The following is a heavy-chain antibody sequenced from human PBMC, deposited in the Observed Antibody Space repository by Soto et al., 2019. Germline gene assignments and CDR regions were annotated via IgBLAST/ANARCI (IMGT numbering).Heavy chain of an antibody. CDR3: ARCVPKRVVTMRTYNWFDP. CDR1: GGSFSGYY. Sequence: SETLSLTCAVYGGSFSGYYWSWIRQPPGKGLEWIGEINHSGSTNYNPSLKSRVTISVDTSKNQFSLKLSSVTAADTAVYYCARCVPKRVVTMRTYNWFDPWGQGTLVTVSS. D-gene: IGHD3-22*01. V-gene: IGHV4-34*01. CDR2: INHSGST. J-gene: IGHJ5*02.